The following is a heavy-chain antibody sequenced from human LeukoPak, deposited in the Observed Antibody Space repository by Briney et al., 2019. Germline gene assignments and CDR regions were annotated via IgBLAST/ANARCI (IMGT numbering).Heavy chain of an antibody. CDR2: INANSGAT. CDR3: ARCGARNYYHFDY. Sequence: ASVKVSCKASGYTFTGWYMHWVRQAPGEGLEWMGWINANSGATYFVQKFQGRLTMTRDTSIRTVYMELSSLRSDDTAVYYCARCGARNYYHFDYWGQGTLVTVSS. V-gene: IGHV1-2*02. CDR1: GYTFTGWY. D-gene: IGHD2-21*01. J-gene: IGHJ4*02.